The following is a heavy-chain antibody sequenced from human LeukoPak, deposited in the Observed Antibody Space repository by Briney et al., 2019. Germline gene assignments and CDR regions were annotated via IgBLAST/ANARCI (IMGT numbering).Heavy chain of an antibody. J-gene: IGHJ4*02. V-gene: IGHV3-48*03. CDR2: ISSSGSTI. CDR1: GFTFSSYE. CDR3: ARDPPRGSGWYFAALPYYFDY. D-gene: IGHD6-19*01. Sequence: GGSLRLSCAASGFTFSSYEMNWVRQAPGKGLEWVSYISSSGSTIYYADSVKGRFSISRDNAKNSLYLQMNSLRAEDTAVYYCARDPPRGSGWYFAALPYYFDYWGQGTLVTVSS.